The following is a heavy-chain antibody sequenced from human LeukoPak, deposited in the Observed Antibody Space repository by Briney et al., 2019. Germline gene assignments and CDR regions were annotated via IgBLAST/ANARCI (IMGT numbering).Heavy chain of an antibody. D-gene: IGHD3-10*01. CDR2: ISYDGSNK. Sequence: GGSLRLSCAASGFTFSSYWMNWARQAPGKGLEWVAVISYDGSNKYYADSVKGRFTISRDNSKNTLYLQMNSLRAEDTAVYYCAKDLMVRGVPPGDYWGQGTLVTVSS. CDR1: GFTFSSYW. CDR3: AKDLMVRGVPPGDY. V-gene: IGHV3-30*18. J-gene: IGHJ4*02.